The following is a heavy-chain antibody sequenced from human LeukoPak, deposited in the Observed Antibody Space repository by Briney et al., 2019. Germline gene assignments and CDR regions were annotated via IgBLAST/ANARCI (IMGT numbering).Heavy chain of an antibody. CDR1: GFSFSSTR. CDR2: INIDGSQR. J-gene: IGHJ4*02. V-gene: IGHV3-7*03. Sequence: PGGSLRLSCAASGFSFSSTRMTWVRQTPGKGLELVSNINIDGSQRYHAYSVEGRFITSRDNVKNTLYLQMNSLRVEDTAVYYCARDPGWGALDYWGQGALVIVSS. CDR3: ARDPGWGALDY. D-gene: IGHD3-16*01.